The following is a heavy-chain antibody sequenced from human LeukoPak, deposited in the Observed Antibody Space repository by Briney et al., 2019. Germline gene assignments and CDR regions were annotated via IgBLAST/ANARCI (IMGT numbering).Heavy chain of an antibody. CDR3: ARETRMDSAGPYFAY. J-gene: IGHJ4*02. CDR1: GGSINYYY. CDR2: IYSGGRS. V-gene: IGHV4-59*01. Sequence: SETLSLTCTVSGGSINYYYWSWIRQSPGKGLEWIGYIYSGGRSKYSPSLNGRVTLSTDPSKNQLSLRLSSVTAADAAVYYCARETRMDSAGPYFAYGGQGTLVTVSS. D-gene: IGHD5-18*01.